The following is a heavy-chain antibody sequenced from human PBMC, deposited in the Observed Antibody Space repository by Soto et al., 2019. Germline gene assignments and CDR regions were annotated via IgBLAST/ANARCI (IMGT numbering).Heavy chain of an antibody. D-gene: IGHD6-13*01. Sequence: QVQLLESGGGVVQTGRSLRLSCAASGFPFSRYTLHWVRQAPGKGLEWVAVISFDGNNKYYADSVKGRFTISRDDSKNTLHLQFNSPRSEDTAVYYCARDPHPGPSSSWYYFDYWGQGTLVTVSS. V-gene: IGHV3-30-3*01. CDR3: ARDPHPGPSSSWYYFDY. CDR2: ISFDGNNK. J-gene: IGHJ4*02. CDR1: GFPFSRYT.